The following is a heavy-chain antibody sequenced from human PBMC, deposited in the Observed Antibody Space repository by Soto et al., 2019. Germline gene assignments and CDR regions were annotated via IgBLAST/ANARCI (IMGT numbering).Heavy chain of an antibody. CDR1: GFTFSDHY. V-gene: IGHV3-72*01. CDR3: ARGLNDYYYYYGMDV. CDR2: TRNKANSYTT. Sequence: GGSLRLSCAASGFTFSDHYMDWVRQAPGKGLEWVGRTRNKANSYTTEYAASVKGRFTISRDDSKNSLYLQMNSLKTEDTAVYYCARGLNDYYYYYGMDVWGQGTRVTVSS. J-gene: IGHJ6*02. D-gene: IGHD5-12*01.